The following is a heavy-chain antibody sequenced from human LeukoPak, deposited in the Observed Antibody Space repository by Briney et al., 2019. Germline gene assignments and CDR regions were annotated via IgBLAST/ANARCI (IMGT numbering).Heavy chain of an antibody. D-gene: IGHD2-21*02. CDR1: GGSISSSSYY. CDR3: ARHIGGVTDY. CDR2: INHSGST. V-gene: IGHV4-39*01. Sequence: PSETLSLTCTVSGGSISSSSYYWSWIRQPPGKGLEWIGEINHSGSTNYNPSLKSRVTISVDTSKNQFSLKLSSVTAADTAVYYCARHIGGVTDYWGQGTLVTVSS. J-gene: IGHJ4*02.